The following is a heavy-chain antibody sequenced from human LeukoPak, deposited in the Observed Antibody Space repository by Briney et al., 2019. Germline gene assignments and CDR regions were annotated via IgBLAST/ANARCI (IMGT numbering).Heavy chain of an antibody. D-gene: IGHD3-22*01. CDR2: IYYSGST. Sequence: SETLSLTCTVSGGSISSSSYYWGWIRQPPGKGLEWIGSIYYSGSTNYNPSLKSRVTISVDTSKNQFSLKLSSVTAADTAVYYCARTLREYDSSGYYYYFDCWGQGTLVTVSS. J-gene: IGHJ4*02. CDR3: ARTLREYDSSGYYYYFDC. CDR1: GGSISSSSYY. V-gene: IGHV4-39*07.